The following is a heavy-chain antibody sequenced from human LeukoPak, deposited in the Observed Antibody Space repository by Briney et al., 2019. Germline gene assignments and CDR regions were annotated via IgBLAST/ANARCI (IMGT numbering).Heavy chain of an antibody. CDR3: ARAGYGDPHFDF. Sequence: GGSLRLSCAASGXTFSNYGMHWVRQAPGKGLEWVAAIWYDGGNKYYGDSVKGRFTISRDNSKNTLYLQMNSLRAEDTAAYYCARAGYGDPHFDFWGQGSLVTVSS. J-gene: IGHJ4*02. CDR1: GXTFSNYG. V-gene: IGHV3-33*01. D-gene: IGHD4-17*01. CDR2: IWYDGGNK.